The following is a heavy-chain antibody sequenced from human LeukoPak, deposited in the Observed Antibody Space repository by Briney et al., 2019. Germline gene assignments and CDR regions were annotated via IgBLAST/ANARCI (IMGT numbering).Heavy chain of an antibody. CDR1: GGSISGYY. D-gene: IGHD6-19*01. CDR3: ARYGLVATSVLCFQY. CDR2: IYYSGST. J-gene: IGHJ1*01. V-gene: IGHV4-59*08. Sequence: NPSETLSLTCTVSGGSISGYYWSWIRQPPGKGLEWIGYIYYSGSTNYNPSLKSRVTISVDTSKNQFSLKVSSVTAADTAVYYCARYGLVATSVLCFQYWGQGTLVTVSS.